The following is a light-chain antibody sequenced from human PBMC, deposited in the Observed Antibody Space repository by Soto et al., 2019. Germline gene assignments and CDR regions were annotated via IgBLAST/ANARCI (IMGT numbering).Light chain of an antibody. CDR1: SSDVGGFKY. J-gene: IGLJ1*01. V-gene: IGLV2-11*01. CDR2: DVS. CDR3: CSYGGNYV. Sequence: QSALTQPRSVSGSPGQSVTISCTGTSSDVGGFKYVSGYQQQPGKAPKVLIYDVSQRPSGVPDRFSGSTSGNTASLTISGLQAEDEADYYCCSYGGNYVFGTGTKLTVL.